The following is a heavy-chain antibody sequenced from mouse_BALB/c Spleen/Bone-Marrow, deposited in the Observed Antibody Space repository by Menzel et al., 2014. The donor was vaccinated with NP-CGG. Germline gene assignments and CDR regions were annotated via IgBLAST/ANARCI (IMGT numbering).Heavy chain of an antibody. CDR2: IRNKANGYTT. J-gene: IGHJ2*01. CDR3: AREKGRVFFDY. Sequence: VQLQQPGGGLVQPGGSLRLSCATSGFTFTDYYMNWVRQPPGKALEWLGFIRNKANGYTTEYSASVKGRFTISRDNSQNILYLQMNTLRAEDSATYYCAREKGRVFFDYWGQGTTLTVSS. V-gene: IGHV7-3*02. CDR1: GFTFTDYY.